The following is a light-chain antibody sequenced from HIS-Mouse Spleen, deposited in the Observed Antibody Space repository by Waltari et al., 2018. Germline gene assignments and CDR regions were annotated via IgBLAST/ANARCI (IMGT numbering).Light chain of an antibody. V-gene: IGKV1-5*03. J-gene: IGKJ2*01. CDR2: KAS. CDR3: QQYNSYPYT. CDR1: QSISRW. Sequence: DIQMTQSPSTLCASVGDRVTITCRAIQSISRWLAWYQQKPGKAPKLLIYKASSLESGVPSRFSGSGSGTEFTLTISSLQPDDFATYYCQQYNSYPYTFGQGTKLEIK.